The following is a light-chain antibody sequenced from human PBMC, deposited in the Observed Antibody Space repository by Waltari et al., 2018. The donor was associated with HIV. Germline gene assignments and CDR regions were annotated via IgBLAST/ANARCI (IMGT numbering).Light chain of an antibody. CDR2: DNS. J-gene: IGLJ2*01. V-gene: IGLV1-40*01. Sequence: QSVLTQPPSVSGAPGQRVTISCTGSSSNIGAGYDVHWYQQFPGTAPKLLIYDNSNRPSGVPDRFSGSKSGTSASLAITGLQAEDEADYYCQSYDSSLSGFVVFGGGTKLTVL. CDR3: QSYDSSLSGFVV. CDR1: SSNIGAGYD.